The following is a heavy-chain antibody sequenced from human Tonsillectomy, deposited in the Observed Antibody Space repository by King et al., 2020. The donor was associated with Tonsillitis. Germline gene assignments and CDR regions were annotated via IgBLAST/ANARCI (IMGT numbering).Heavy chain of an antibody. CDR3: AKDLKAFSLCVGFSAV. V-gene: IGHV3-30*18. CDR1: GFTFSSYG. Sequence: VQLVESGGGVVQPGRSLRLSCAASGFTFSSYGMHWVRQAPGKGLEWVAIISYDGSNKYYADSVKGRFTISRDNSKNTLYLQMNSLRAEDTAVYYCAKDLKAFSLCVGFSAVWGQGTTVTVSS. J-gene: IGHJ6*02. D-gene: IGHD1-26*01. CDR2: ISYDGSNK.